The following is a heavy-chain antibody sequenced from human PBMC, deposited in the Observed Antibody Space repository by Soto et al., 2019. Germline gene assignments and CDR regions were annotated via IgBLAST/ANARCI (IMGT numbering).Heavy chain of an antibody. CDR1: SVSISRGNW. V-gene: IGHV4-4*02. Sequence: SETLSLTCTVSSVSISRGNWWTWVRQPPGRGLEWIGQVYHSGTTNYNPSLKSRVTISVDKSRNQFSLKLSSVTAADTAVYFCARDVENYYDNGPRGQFDFWGQGTLVTVSS. J-gene: IGHJ4*02. D-gene: IGHD3-22*01. CDR3: ARDVENYYDNGPRGQFDF. CDR2: VYHSGTT.